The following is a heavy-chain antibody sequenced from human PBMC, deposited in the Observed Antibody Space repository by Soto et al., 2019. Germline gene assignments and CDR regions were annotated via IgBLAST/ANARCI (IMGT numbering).Heavy chain of an antibody. CDR3: ARGRGLDD. CDR1: GYSFTSFP. Sequence: QVQLVQSGAEVKKPGASVKVSCKASGYSFTSFPIHWVRRAPGQGLECMGWINAANGYTRYSQKFQGRVTITRDTSATTAYMDLSSLPSEDTAVYYCARGRGLDDWGQGTLITVSS. D-gene: IGHD3-10*01. CDR2: INAANGYT. J-gene: IGHJ4*02. V-gene: IGHV1-3*01.